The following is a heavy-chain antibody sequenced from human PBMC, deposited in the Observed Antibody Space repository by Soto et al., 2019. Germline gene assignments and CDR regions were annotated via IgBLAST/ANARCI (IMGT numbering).Heavy chain of an antibody. D-gene: IGHD3-10*01. Sequence: SETLSLTCAVYGGSFSGYYWSWIRQPPGKGLEWIGEINHSGSTNYNPSLKSRVTISVDTSKNQFSLKLSSVTAADTAVYYCARFGKGRITMVRGAKEYYYYGMDVWGQGTTVTVSS. CDR1: GGSFSGYY. CDR3: ARFGKGRITMVRGAKEYYYYGMDV. CDR2: INHSGST. J-gene: IGHJ6*02. V-gene: IGHV4-34*01.